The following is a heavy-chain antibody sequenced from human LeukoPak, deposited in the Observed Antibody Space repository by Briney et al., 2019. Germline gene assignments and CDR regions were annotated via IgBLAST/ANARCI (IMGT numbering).Heavy chain of an antibody. CDR2: ISGSGGST. CDR3: ARDLAGELNHFDY. V-gene: IGHV3-23*01. Sequence: GGTLRLSCAASGFTFSSYGMSWVRQAPGKGLEWVSGISGSGGSTYYADSVKGRFIISRDNAKNSLYLQMNSLRAEDTAIYYCARDLAGELNHFDYWGQGTLVTVSS. J-gene: IGHJ4*02. CDR1: GFTFSSYG. D-gene: IGHD1-26*01.